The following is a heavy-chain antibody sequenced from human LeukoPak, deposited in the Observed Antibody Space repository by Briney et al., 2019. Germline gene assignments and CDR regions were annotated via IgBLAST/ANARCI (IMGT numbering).Heavy chain of an antibody. J-gene: IGHJ4*02. CDR2: ISGSGGST. Sequence: GGSLRLSCAASGFTFSSYAMSWVRQAPGKGLEWVSAISGSGGSTYYADSVKGRFTISRDNSKNTLYLQMNSLRAEDTAVYYCARDSGYSSGWYYFDYWGQGTLVTVSS. D-gene: IGHD6-19*01. CDR1: GFTFSSYA. CDR3: ARDSGYSSGWYYFDY. V-gene: IGHV3-23*01.